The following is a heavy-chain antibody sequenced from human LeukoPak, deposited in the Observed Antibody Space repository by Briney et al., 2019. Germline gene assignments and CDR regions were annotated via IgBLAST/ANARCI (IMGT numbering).Heavy chain of an antibody. J-gene: IGHJ4*02. CDR1: TYTFTDYY. CDR2: IDPNSGGT. CDR3: ARGAGGNSFDY. Sequence: ASVTVSCTASTYTFTDYYVHWVRQAPGQRLEWMAWIDPNSGGTKYAQKFQGRVTMTRDTSTSTAYMELSSLTSDDTAVYYCARGAGGNSFDYWGQGTLVTVSS. V-gene: IGHV1-2*02. D-gene: IGHD4-23*01.